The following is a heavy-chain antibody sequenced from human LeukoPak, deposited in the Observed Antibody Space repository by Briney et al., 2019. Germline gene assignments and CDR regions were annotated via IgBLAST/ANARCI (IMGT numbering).Heavy chain of an antibody. D-gene: IGHD3-16*01. J-gene: IGHJ4*02. V-gene: IGHV3-21*01. CDR1: GFTFDGHS. CDR2: ISSSSYI. CDR3: ARGGGSYYYFGY. Sequence: GGSLRLSCAASGFTFDGHSMNWVRQAPGKGLEWVSSISSSSYIYYADSVKGRFTVSRDNAKNSLYLQMNSLRTEDTAVYYCARGGGSYYYFGYWGQGALVTVSS.